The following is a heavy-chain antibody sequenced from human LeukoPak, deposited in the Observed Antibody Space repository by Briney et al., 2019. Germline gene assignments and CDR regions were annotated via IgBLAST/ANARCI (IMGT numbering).Heavy chain of an antibody. CDR2: IYYSGST. D-gene: IGHD5-24*01. V-gene: IGHV4-39*07. CDR3: AKSYDGYNHQFDY. CDR1: GVSISSSSYY. Sequence: SETLSLTCTVSGVSISSSSYYWGWLRQPPGKGLEWIGSIYYSGSTYYNPSLKSRVTISVNTSKNQFSLKLSAVTAADTAVYYCAKSYDGYNHQFDYWGQGTLVTVSS. J-gene: IGHJ4*02.